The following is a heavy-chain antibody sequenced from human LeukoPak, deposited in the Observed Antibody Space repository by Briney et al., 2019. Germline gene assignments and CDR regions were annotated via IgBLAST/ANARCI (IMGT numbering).Heavy chain of an antibody. CDR1: GGSMTTHH. V-gene: IGHV4-59*11. CDR3: TTIKRGDIFGYFDF. J-gene: IGHJ4*02. D-gene: IGHD5-18*01. CDR2: VFDSGRT. Sequence: SETLSLTCTLSGGSMTTHHWNWLRQTPGKGLEWIGYVFDSGRTKVNPSLKSRVTLSADTSKNQLSLRLSSVTAADTAMYYCTTIKRGDIFGYFDFWGQGTLVTVSS.